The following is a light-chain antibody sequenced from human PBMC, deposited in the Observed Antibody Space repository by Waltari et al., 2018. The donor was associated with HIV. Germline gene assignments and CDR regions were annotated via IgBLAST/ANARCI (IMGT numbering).Light chain of an antibody. J-gene: IGLJ2*01. CDR2: RNN. CDR1: SSNIERNY. V-gene: IGLV1-47*01. CDR3: AAWDDSLRGV. Sequence: QSVLTQPPSASGTPGQRVTISCSGSSSNIERNYVYWYQQLPGTAPKLLIYRNNQLPSGVPDLFSGSKSGTSASLAISGLRSEDEAEYYCAAWDDSLRGVFGGGTKLTVL.